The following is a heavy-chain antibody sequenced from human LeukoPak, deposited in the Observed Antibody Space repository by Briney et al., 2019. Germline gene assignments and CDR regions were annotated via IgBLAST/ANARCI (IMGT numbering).Heavy chain of an antibody. CDR3: ARWTAQDQTSDHTRGFDY. V-gene: IGHV1-46*01. J-gene: IGHJ4*02. CDR2: INPSGGST. Sequence: ASVKVSCKASGYTFTSYYMHWVRQAPGQGLEWMGIINPSGGSTSYAQKFQGRVTMTRDTSTSTVYMELSSLRSEDTAVYYCARWTAQDQTSDHTRGFDYWGQGTLLTVSS. D-gene: IGHD2-2*01. CDR1: GYTFTSYY.